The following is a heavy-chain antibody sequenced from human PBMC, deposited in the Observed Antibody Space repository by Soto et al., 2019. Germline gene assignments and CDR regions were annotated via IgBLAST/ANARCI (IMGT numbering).Heavy chain of an antibody. V-gene: IGHV3-11*01. D-gene: IGHD2-2*02. CDR2: ISSSGSTI. Sequence: GGSLRLSCAASGFTFSDYYMSWIRQAPGKGLEWVSYISSSGSTIYYADSVKGRFTISRDNAKNSLYLQMNSLRAEDTAVYYCARDRAVPAAIDYYGMDVWGQGTTVTVSS. J-gene: IGHJ6*02. CDR3: ARDRAVPAAIDYYGMDV. CDR1: GFTFSDYY.